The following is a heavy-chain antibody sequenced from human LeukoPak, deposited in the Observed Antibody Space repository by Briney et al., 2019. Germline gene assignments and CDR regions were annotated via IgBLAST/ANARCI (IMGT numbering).Heavy chain of an antibody. CDR2: IRYDGSNK. D-gene: IGHD6-6*01. V-gene: IGHV3-30*02. CDR3: ARVGSGSSSYGYYYMDV. CDR1: GFTFSSYG. J-gene: IGHJ6*03. Sequence: PGGSLRLSCAASGFTFSSYGMHWVRQAPGKGLEWVAFIRYDGSNKYYADSVKGRFTISRDNSKNTLYLQMNSLRAEDTAVYYCARVGSGSSSYGYYYMDVWGKGTTVTVSS.